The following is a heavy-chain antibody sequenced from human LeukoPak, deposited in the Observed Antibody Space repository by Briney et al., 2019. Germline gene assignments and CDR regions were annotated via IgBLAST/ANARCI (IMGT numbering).Heavy chain of an antibody. V-gene: IGHV3-74*01. J-gene: IGHJ6*02. CDR3: ASLQNVPSYYYYYVMDV. CDR1: GFTFSNYW. D-gene: IGHD2/OR15-2a*01. CDR2: INSDGSTT. Sequence: PGGSLRLSCAASGFTFSNYWMHWVRQAPGKGLVWVSRINSDGSTTNYADSVKGRFTISRDNAKNTLFLRMNSLRAEDTAVYYCASLQNVPSYYYYYVMDVWGQGTTVTVSS.